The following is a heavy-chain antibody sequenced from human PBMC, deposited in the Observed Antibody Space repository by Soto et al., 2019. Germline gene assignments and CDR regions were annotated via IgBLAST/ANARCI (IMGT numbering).Heavy chain of an antibody. D-gene: IGHD1-26*01. J-gene: IGHJ6*02. V-gene: IGHV1-69*01. CDR1: GGTFSSYA. Sequence: QVQLVQSGAEVKKPGSSVKVSCKASGGTFSSYAISWVRQAPGQGLEWMGGIIPIFGTANYAQKFQGRVTITEDESTSTAYMELSSLRSEDTAVYYCARGSVSYYSLISYYYYGMDVWGQGTTVTVSS. CDR2: IIPIFGTA. CDR3: ARGSVSYYSLISYYYYGMDV.